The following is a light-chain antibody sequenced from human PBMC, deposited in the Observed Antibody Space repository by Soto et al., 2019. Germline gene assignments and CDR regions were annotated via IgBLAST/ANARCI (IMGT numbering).Light chain of an antibody. CDR2: DVS. Sequence: QAVVTQPASVSGSPGHSITISCTGTSSDVGGYNYVSWYQQHPGKAPKLMIYDVSNRPSGVSNRFSGSKSGNTASLTISGLQAEDEADYYCSSYTSSSTLVFGGGTKLTVL. CDR3: SSYTSSSTLV. CDR1: SSDVGGYNY. V-gene: IGLV2-14*01. J-gene: IGLJ2*01.